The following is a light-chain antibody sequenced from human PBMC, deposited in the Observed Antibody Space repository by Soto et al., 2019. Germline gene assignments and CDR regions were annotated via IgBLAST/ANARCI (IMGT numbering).Light chain of an antibody. CDR1: QSVGKYI. Sequence: IVLTQSPGTLSLSPGESGTLSCRASQSVGKYILAWYQHKPGQAPRLLIYDASNRATGIPARFSGSGRGSGTDFTLTISSLQTEDFAVYDGQQDYNLPITFGQGTRLEIK. J-gene: IGKJ5*01. CDR3: QQDYNLPIT. CDR2: DAS. V-gene: IGKV3D-7*01.